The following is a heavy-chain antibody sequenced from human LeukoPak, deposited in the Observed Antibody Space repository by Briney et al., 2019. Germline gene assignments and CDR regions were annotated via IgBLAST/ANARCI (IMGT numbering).Heavy chain of an antibody. V-gene: IGHV1-69*13. Sequence: ASVKVSYKASRGTFSSYAISWVRQAPGQGLEWMAGIIPIFGTANYAQKFQGRVTITADESTSTVYMELSSLRSEDTAVYYCARGYSSSWLWGYYFDYWGQGTLVTVSS. J-gene: IGHJ4*02. CDR2: IIPIFGTA. CDR3: ARGYSSSWLWGYYFDY. D-gene: IGHD6-13*01. CDR1: RGTFSSYA.